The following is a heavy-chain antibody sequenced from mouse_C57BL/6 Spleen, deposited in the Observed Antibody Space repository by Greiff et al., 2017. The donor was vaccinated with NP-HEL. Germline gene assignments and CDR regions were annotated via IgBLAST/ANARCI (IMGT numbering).Heavy chain of an antibody. CDR2: IRNKANNHAT. V-gene: IGHV6-6*01. D-gene: IGHD1-1*01. Sequence: EVKLEESGGGLVQPGGSMKLSCAASGFTFSDAWMDWVRQSPEKGLEWVAEIRNKANNHATYYAESVKGRFTISRDDSKSSVYLQMNSLRAEDTGIYYCTTFTTVVATDFDVWGTGTTVTVSS. CDR1: GFTFSDAW. J-gene: IGHJ1*03. CDR3: TTFTTVVATDFDV.